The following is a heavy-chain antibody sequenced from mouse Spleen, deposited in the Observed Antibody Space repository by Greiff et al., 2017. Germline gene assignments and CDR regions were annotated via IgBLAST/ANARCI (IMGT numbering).Heavy chain of an antibody. Sequence: EVQLQQSGPELVKPGASVKMSCKASGYTFTSYVMHWVKQKPGQGLEWIGYINPYNDGTKYNEKFKGKATLTSDKSSSTAYMELSSLTSEDSAVYYCARGGYDGYYGAWFAYWGQGTLVTVSA. D-gene: IGHD2-3*01. CDR2: INPYNDGT. CDR1: GYTFTSYV. J-gene: IGHJ3*01. V-gene: IGHV1-14*01. CDR3: ARGGYDGYYGAWFAY.